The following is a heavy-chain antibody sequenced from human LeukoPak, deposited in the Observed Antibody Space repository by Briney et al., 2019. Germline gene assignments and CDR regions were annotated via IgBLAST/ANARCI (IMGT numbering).Heavy chain of an antibody. CDR1: GFTFSSYW. Sequence: GGSLRLSSAASGFTFSSYWMNWVRQAPGKGLEWVAGIKPDESDKQYVDSVKGRFTISRDNAKKLLYLQMNSLRAEDTAVYYCAKDPYYYGSGSWNWFDPWGQGTLVTVSS. J-gene: IGHJ5*02. V-gene: IGHV3-7*03. CDR2: IKPDESDK. D-gene: IGHD3-10*01. CDR3: AKDPYYYGSGSWNWFDP.